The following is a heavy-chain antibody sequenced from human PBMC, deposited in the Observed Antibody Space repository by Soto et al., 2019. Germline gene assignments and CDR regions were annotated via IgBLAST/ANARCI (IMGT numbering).Heavy chain of an antibody. V-gene: IGHV3-53*01. D-gene: IGHD4-17*01. CDR2: IYSGGST. Sequence: GGSLRLSCAASGFTVSSNYMSWVRQAPGKGLEWVSVIYSGGSTYYADSVKGRFTISRDNSKNTLYLQMNSLRAEDTAVYYCARQTTVVTPGYYGMDVWGQGTTVTVSS. CDR1: GFTVSSNY. CDR3: ARQTTVVTPGYYGMDV. J-gene: IGHJ6*02.